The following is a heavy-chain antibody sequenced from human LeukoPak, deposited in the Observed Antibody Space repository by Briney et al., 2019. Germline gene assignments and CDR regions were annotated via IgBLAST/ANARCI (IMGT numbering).Heavy chain of an antibody. V-gene: IGHV1-2*02. D-gene: IGHD6-13*01. CDR1: GYTFTGYY. CDR3: ARDATIAADQFDY. Sequence: ASVKVSRKASGYTFTGYYMHWVRQAPGQGLEWMGWINPNSGGTNHAQKFQGRVTMTRDTSISTAYMELSRLRSDDTAVYYCARDATIAADQFDYWGQGTLVTVSS. CDR2: INPNSGGT. J-gene: IGHJ4*02.